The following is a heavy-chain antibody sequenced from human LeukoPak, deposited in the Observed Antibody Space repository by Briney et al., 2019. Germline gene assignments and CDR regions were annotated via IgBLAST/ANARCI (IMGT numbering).Heavy chain of an antibody. J-gene: IGHJ4*02. D-gene: IGHD2-21*01. CDR3: ARQHIDAYYYFDH. CDR1: GGSFSGYY. Sequence: PSETLSLTCAVYGGSFSGYYWSWIRQPPGKGLEWIGEINHSGSTNYNPSLKSRVTISVDTSKNQFSLKLTSATAADTAVYYRARQHIDAYYYFDHWGQGTLVTVSS. CDR2: INHSGST. V-gene: IGHV4-34*01.